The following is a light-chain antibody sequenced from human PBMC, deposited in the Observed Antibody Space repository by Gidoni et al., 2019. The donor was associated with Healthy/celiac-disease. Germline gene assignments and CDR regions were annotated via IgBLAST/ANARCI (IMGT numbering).Light chain of an antibody. CDR2: DAS. V-gene: IGKV1-33*01. CDR3: QQYDNLPIFT. J-gene: IGKJ3*01. CDR1: QDISNY. Sequence: DIQMTQSPSSLSASVVDRVTITCQASQDISNYLNWYQQKPGKAPTLLIYDASNLETGVPSRFSGSGSGTDFTFTISSLQPEDIATYYCQQYDNLPIFTFGPXTKVDIK.